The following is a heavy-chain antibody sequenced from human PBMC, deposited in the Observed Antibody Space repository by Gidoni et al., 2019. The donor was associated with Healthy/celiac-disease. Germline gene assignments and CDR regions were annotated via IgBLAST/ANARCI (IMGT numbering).Heavy chain of an antibody. V-gene: IGHV5-51*01. CDR1: GYSFTSYW. J-gene: IGHJ4*02. D-gene: IGHD6-13*01. Sequence: EVQLVQSGAEVKKPGESLKISCKGSGYSFTSYWIGWVRQMPGKGLEWMGIIYPGDSDTRYSPSFQGQVTISADKSISTAYLQWSSLKASDTAMYYCARHPGIAAAESYYFDYWGQGTLVTVSS. CDR3: ARHPGIAAAESYYFDY. CDR2: IYPGDSDT.